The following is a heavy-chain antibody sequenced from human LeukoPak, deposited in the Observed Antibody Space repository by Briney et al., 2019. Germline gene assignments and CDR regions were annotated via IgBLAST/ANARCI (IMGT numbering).Heavy chain of an antibody. V-gene: IGHV4-4*09. CDR2: IYTSGST. CDR3: ARSSRYSSSWYGNWFDP. D-gene: IGHD6-13*01. CDR1: GGSISSYY. Sequence: SETLSLTCTVSGGSISSYYWSWIRQPPGKGLEWIGYIYTSGSTNYNPSLKSRVTISVDTSKNQFSLKLSSVTAADTAVYYRARSSRYSSSWYGNWFDPWGQGTLVTVSS. J-gene: IGHJ5*02.